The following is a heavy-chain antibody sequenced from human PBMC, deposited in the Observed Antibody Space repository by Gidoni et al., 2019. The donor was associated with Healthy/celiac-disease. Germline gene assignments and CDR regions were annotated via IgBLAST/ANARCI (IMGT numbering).Heavy chain of an antibody. J-gene: IGHJ4*02. Sequence: QLQLQESGPGLVKPSETLSLTCTVSGGSISSSSYYWGWIRQPPGKGLEWIGSIYYSGSTYYNPSLKSRVTISVDTSKNQFSLKLSSVTAADTAVYYCARFTVYSGYDSPTIDYWGQGTLVTVSS. CDR1: GGSISSSSYY. CDR3: ARFTVYSGYDSPTIDY. CDR2: IYYSGST. D-gene: IGHD5-12*01. V-gene: IGHV4-39*01.